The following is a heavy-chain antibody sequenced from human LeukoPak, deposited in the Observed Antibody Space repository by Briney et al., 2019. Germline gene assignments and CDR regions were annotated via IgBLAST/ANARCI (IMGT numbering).Heavy chain of an antibody. CDR1: GFTFSSYS. V-gene: IGHV3-21*04. Sequence: GGSLRLSCAASGFTFSSYSMNWVRQAPGKGLEWVSSISSSSSYIYYADSVKGRFTISRDNSKNTLYLQMNSLRAEDTAVYYCAIPGYCSGGSCYWGQGTLVTVSS. CDR3: AIPGYCSGGSCY. D-gene: IGHD2-15*01. CDR2: ISSSSSYI. J-gene: IGHJ4*02.